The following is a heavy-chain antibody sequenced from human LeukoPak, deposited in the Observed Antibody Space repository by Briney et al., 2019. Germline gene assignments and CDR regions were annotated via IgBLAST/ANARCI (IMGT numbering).Heavy chain of an antibody. Sequence: SETLSLTCAVYGGSFSGYYWSWIRQPPGKGLVWVGEINHSGSTNYNPSLKSRVTMSVDTSKNQFSLKLSSVTAADTAVYYCARVYSTGDRGRGYFDLWGRGTLVTVSS. CDR3: ARVYSTGDRGRGYFDL. J-gene: IGHJ2*01. CDR2: INHSGST. CDR1: GGSFSGYY. D-gene: IGHD7-27*01. V-gene: IGHV4-34*01.